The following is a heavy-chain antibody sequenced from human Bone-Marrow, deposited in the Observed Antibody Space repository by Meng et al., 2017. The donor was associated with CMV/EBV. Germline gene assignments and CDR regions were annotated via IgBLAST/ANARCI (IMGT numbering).Heavy chain of an antibody. CDR2: IIPIFGTV. CDR1: FSSYA. CDR3: ARGRITIFGVSPWYYFDY. V-gene: IGHV1-69*06. J-gene: IGHJ4*02. Sequence: FSSYAISWVRQAPGQGLEWMGGIIPIFGTVNYAQKFQGRVTITADKSTSTAYMELSSLRSEDTAVYYCARGRITIFGVSPWYYFDYWGQGTLVTVSS. D-gene: IGHD3-3*01.